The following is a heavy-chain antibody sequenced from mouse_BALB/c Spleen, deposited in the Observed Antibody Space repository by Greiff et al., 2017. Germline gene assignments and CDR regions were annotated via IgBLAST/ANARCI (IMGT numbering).Heavy chain of an antibody. D-gene: IGHD2-2*01. CDR2: IDPANGNT. J-gene: IGHJ3*01. CDR1: GFNIKDTY. CDR3: ARSGGYDVGFAY. V-gene: IGHV14-3*02. Sequence: VQLQQSGAELVKPGASVKLSCTASGFNIKDTYMHWVKQRPEQGLEWIGRIDPANGNTKYDPKFQGKATITADTSSNTAYMQLSSLTSEDSAVYFCARSGGYDVGFAYWGQGTLVTVSA.